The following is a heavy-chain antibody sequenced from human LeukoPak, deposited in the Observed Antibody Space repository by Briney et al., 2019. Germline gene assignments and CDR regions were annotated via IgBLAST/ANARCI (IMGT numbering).Heavy chain of an antibody. D-gene: IGHD2-2*01. CDR1: GFTFSNYP. V-gene: IGHV3-21*01. J-gene: IGHJ4*02. CDR2: ISPSSSYI. Sequence: PGGSLRLSCSASGFTFSNYPMHWVRQAPGKGLEWVSSISPSSSYIYYSDSVKGRFTISRDNAKNSLYLQMNSLRAEDTAVYYCARGRGCSSMSCYPDYWGQGTLVTVSS. CDR3: ARGRGCSSMSCYPDY.